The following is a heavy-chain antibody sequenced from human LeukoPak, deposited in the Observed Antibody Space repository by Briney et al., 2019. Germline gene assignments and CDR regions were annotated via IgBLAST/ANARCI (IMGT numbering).Heavy chain of an antibody. CDR3: ARRTLRYFDWLLIPDAFDI. D-gene: IGHD3-9*01. V-gene: IGHV5-51*01. Sequence: GGSLQISCKGSGSRFTSYWIGWVRQMPGKGLEWMGIIYPGDSDTRYSPSFQGQVTISADKSISTAYLQWSSLKASDTAMYYCARRTLRYFDWLLIPDAFDIWGQGTMVTVSS. J-gene: IGHJ3*02. CDR1: GSRFTSYW. CDR2: IYPGDSDT.